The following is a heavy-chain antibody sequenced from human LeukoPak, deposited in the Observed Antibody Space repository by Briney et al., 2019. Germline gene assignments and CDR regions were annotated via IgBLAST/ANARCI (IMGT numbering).Heavy chain of an antibody. V-gene: IGHV1-2*06. J-gene: IGHJ5*02. CDR1: GYTFTGYY. CDR3: ARDRDNDYGDYNWFDP. CDR2: INPSTGGT. D-gene: IGHD4-17*01. Sequence: ASVKVSCKASGYTFTGYYIHWVRQAPGQGLEWMGRINPSTGGTNYPQNFQGRVTMTRDTSISTAYMELSRLRSDDTAVYYCARDRDNDYGDYNWFDPWGQGTLVTVSS.